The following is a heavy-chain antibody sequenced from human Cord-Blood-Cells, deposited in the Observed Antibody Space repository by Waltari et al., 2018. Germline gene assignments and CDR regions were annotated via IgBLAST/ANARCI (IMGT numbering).Heavy chain of an antibody. CDR3: ARDPIEIAAAGTGAFDI. Sequence: QVQLVQSGAEVKKPGASVKVSCKASGYTFTGYYIHWVRPAHGQGLEWMGWINPNSGGTNYAQKFQGRVTMTRDTSISTAYMERSRLRSDDTAVYYCARDPIEIAAAGTGAFDIWGQGTMVTVSS. CDR2: INPNSGGT. J-gene: IGHJ3*02. V-gene: IGHV1-2*02. CDR1: GYTFTGYY. D-gene: IGHD6-13*01.